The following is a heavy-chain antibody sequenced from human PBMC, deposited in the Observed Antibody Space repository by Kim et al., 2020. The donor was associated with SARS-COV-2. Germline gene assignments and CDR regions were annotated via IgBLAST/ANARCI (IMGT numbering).Heavy chain of an antibody. CDR1: GFTFSTYA. Sequence: GGSLRLSCAASGFTFSTYAMNWVRQAPGKGLEWVSAISNSGGNTYYADSVRGRFTISRDNSKNTLYLQMNSLRAEDTAIYYCAKPVAGTLRGFDYWGQGTLVTVSS. J-gene: IGHJ4*02. V-gene: IGHV3-23*01. CDR3: AKPVAGTLRGFDY. CDR2: ISNSGGNT. D-gene: IGHD6-19*01.